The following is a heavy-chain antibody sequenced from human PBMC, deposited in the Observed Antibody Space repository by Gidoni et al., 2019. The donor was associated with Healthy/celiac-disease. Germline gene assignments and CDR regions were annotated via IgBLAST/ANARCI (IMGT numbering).Heavy chain of an antibody. Sequence: EVQLVESGGGLVQPGRSLRLSCAASGFTFDDYAMHWVRQAPGKGLEWVSGISWNSGSIGYADSVKGRFTISRDNAKNSLYLQMNSLRAEDTALYYCAKAGSSRWIDYWGQGTLVTVSS. CDR1: GFTFDDYA. CDR3: AKAGSSRWIDY. D-gene: IGHD6-13*01. V-gene: IGHV3-9*01. J-gene: IGHJ4*02. CDR2: ISWNSGSI.